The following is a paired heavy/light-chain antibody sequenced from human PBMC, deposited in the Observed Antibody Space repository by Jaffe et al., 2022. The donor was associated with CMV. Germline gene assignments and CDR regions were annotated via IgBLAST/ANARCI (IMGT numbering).Light chain of an antibody. V-gene: IGLV3-19*01. CDR3: DSRDRSGNRV. CDR2: GKN. J-gene: IGLJ2*01. CDR1: SLRSYY. Sequence: SSELTQDPAVSVALGQTVRITCQGDSLRSYYASWYQQKPGQAPVLVIYGKNNRPSGIPDRFSGSNSGNTASLTITGAQAEDEADYYCDSRDRSGNRVFGGGTKLTVL.
Heavy chain of an antibody. J-gene: IGHJ4*02. CDR1: GGSVSSGSYY. Sequence: QVHLQESGPGLVKPSETLSLTCSVSGGSVSSGSYYWSWIRQPPGKGLEWIGCISYSGSTNYIPSLKSRVTISVDTSKNQFSLKLSSVTAADTAVYYCARDVKSWGVGLYYFDYWGQGTLVTVSS. V-gene: IGHV4-61*01. CDR2: ISYSGST. D-gene: IGHD3-16*01. CDR3: ARDVKSWGVGLYYFDY.